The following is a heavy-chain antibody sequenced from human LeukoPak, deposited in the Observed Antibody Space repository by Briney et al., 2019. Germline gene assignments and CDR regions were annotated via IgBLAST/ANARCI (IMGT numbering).Heavy chain of an antibody. CDR1: GGTFSSYA. V-gene: IGHV1-69*05. Sequence: GSSVKVSCKASGGTFSSYAISWVRQAPGQGLEWMGRIIPIFGTANYAQKFQGRVTITTDESTSTAYMELSSLRSEDTAVYYCAKGDSGFQYYFDYWGQGTLVTVSS. D-gene: IGHD1-26*01. CDR2: IIPIFGTA. J-gene: IGHJ4*02. CDR3: AKGDSGFQYYFDY.